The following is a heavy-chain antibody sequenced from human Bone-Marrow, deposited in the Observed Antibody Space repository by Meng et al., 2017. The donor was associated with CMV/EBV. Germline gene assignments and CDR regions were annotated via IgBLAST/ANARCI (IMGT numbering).Heavy chain of an antibody. CDR1: GGSISSYY. V-gene: IGHV4-59*01. CDR3: AGSLRAFDI. Sequence: GSLRLSCTVSGGSISSYYWSWIRQPPGKGLEWIGYIYYSGSTNYNPSLKSRVTISVDTSKNQFSLKLCSVTAADTAVYYCAGSLRAFDIWGQGTMVTVSS. D-gene: IGHD4/OR15-4a*01. CDR2: IYYSGST. J-gene: IGHJ3*02.